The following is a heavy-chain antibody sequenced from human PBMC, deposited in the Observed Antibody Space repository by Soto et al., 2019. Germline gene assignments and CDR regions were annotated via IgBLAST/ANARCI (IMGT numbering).Heavy chain of an antibody. CDR2: ISVSGDST. D-gene: IGHD3-22*01. Sequence: EVQLLESGGGMVQPGGSLRLSCAAAGFTFNNYAMTWVRQAPVKGLEWVSSISVSGDSTYYADSVKGRFTLSRDNSKNTLYLQMNGLRAEDTAVYYCVKRKADSACYESWGQGTMVTVSS. V-gene: IGHV3-23*01. CDR3: VKRKADSACYES. J-gene: IGHJ5*02. CDR1: GFTFNNYA.